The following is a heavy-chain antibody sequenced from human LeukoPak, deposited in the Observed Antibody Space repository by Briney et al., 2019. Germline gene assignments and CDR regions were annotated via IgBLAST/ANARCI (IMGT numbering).Heavy chain of an antibody. CDR2: MNPNSGNT. CDR1: GYTFTSYD. CDR3: ARAHKVVSGTPLVYYFDY. Sequence: VASVKVSCKASGYTFTSYDINWVRQATGQGLEWMGWMNPNSGNTGYAQKFQGRVTMTRNTSISTAYMELSSLRSEDTAVYYCARAHKVVSGTPLVYYFDYWGQGTLVTVSS. V-gene: IGHV1-8*01. J-gene: IGHJ4*02. D-gene: IGHD3-10*01.